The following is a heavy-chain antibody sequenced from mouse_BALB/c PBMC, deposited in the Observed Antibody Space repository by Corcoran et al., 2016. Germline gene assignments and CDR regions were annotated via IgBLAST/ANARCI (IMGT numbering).Heavy chain of an antibody. V-gene: IGHV9-1*02. Sequence: QNQLVQSGPELKKPGETVKISCKASGYTFTNYGMYWVKQAPGKGLKWMGWINTYTGERTYADDFKGRFAFSLETSASTAYLQINNLKNEDMATYFGASHTVITPRPFAYWGQGTLVTVSA. J-gene: IGHJ3*01. D-gene: IGHD2-4*01. CDR3: ASHTVITPRPFAY. CDR2: INTYTGER. CDR1: GYTFTNYG.